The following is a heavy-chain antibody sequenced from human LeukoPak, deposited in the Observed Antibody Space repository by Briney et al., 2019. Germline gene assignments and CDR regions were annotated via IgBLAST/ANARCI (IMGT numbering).Heavy chain of an antibody. CDR1: VITFSSYD. J-gene: IGHJ5*02. V-gene: IGHV3-23*01. Sequence: GGSLRLSCAASVITFSSYDMTWVRQAPGKGLEWVSSISGSGGTTYYAESVKGRFTISRDNSKNTLYLQMNSLRAEDTAVYYCAKDQDRARWFDPWGQGTLVTVSS. D-gene: IGHD6-6*01. CDR2: ISGSGGTT. CDR3: AKDQDRARWFDP.